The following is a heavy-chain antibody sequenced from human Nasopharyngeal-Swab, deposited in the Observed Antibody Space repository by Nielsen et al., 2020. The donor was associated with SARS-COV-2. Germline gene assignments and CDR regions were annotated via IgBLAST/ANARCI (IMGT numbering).Heavy chain of an antibody. CDR3: AIERIRQSASGLDV. CDR2: FNPSGGDT. J-gene: IGHJ6*02. Sequence: DSVKVSYKASGYTFSTFYVHWVRQAPGQGLEWMGVFNPSGGDTSYAPKFQGRVSMSRDTSTSTVYMELWSLRSEDTAMYYCAIERIRQSASGLDVWAQGTTVTVSS. V-gene: IGHV1-46*01. D-gene: IGHD2/OR15-2a*01. CDR1: GYTFSTFY.